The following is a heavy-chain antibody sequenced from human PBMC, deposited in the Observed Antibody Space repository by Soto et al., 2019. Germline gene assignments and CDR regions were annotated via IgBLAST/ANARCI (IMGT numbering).Heavy chain of an antibody. CDR1: RFTFGGYA. V-gene: IGHV3-30*04. J-gene: IGHJ3*01. D-gene: IGHD1-26*01. CDR3: ASDGESIGNYYSASDL. CDR2: ISPDGSDT. Sequence: PGGSLRLSCAGSRFTFGGYAMHWVRQAPGKGLEWVSVISPDGSDTFYAESVKGRFTISRDNSKNTLYVQMNSLRAEDTAIYYWASDGESIGNYYSASDLWGQGTMVTVSS.